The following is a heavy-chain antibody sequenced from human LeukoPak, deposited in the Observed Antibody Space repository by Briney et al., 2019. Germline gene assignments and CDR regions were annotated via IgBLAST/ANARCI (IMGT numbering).Heavy chain of an antibody. CDR2: IYPGDSAT. D-gene: IGHD3-22*01. J-gene: IGHJ3*02. CDR1: GYSFTSYW. CDR3: AAAGLYYYDSSAYLAMGAFDI. V-gene: IGHV5-51*01. Sequence: GESLKITCKGCGYSFTSYWIGWVREMPGKGLEWMGIIYPGDSATRYSPSFQGQVTISADKSISTAYLQWSSLKASDTAMYYCAAAGLYYYDSSAYLAMGAFDIWGQETMVTVSS.